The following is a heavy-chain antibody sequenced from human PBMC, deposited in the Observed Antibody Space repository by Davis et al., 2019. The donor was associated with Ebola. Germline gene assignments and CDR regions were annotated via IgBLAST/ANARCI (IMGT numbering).Heavy chain of an antibody. D-gene: IGHD6-25*01. Sequence: SETLSLTCTVSGGSISSSSYYWGWIRQPPGKGLEWIGSIYYSGSTYYNPSLKSRVTISVDTSKNQFSLKLSSVTAADTAVYYCARVGQRDNWFDPWGQGTLVTVSS. V-gene: IGHV4-39*01. CDR2: IYYSGST. CDR3: ARVGQRDNWFDP. CDR1: GGSISSSSYY. J-gene: IGHJ5*02.